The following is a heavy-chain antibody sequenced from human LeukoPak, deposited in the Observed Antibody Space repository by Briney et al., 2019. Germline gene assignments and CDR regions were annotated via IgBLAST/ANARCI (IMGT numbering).Heavy chain of an antibody. CDR2: ISYDGSNK. J-gene: IGHJ5*02. D-gene: IGHD6-13*01. CDR3: TRVSVAATGTRTNNWFDP. CDR1: GFTFSSYA. V-gene: IGHV3-30-3*01. Sequence: PGRSLRLSCAASGFTFSSYAMHWVRQAPGKGLEWVAVISYDGSNKYYADSVKGRFTISRDNSKNTLYLQMNSLRAEDTAVYYCTRVSVAATGTRTNNWFDPWGQGTLVTVSS.